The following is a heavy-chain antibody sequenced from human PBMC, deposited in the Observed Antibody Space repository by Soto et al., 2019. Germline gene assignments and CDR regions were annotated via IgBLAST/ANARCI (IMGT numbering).Heavy chain of an antibody. CDR3: ARQYGSGSYYGYYYYMDV. CDR1: GGSISSYY. J-gene: IGHJ6*03. D-gene: IGHD3-10*01. CDR2: IYYSGST. Sequence: ETLSLTCTVSGGSISSYYWSWIRQPPGKGLEWIGYIYYSGSTNYNPSLKSRVTISVDTSKNQFSLKLSSVTAADTAVYYCARQYGSGSYYGYYYYMDVWGKGTTVTVSS. V-gene: IGHV4-59*08.